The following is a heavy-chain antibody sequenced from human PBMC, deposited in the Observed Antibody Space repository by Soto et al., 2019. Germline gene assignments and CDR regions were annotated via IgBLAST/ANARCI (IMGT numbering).Heavy chain of an antibody. D-gene: IGHD2-21*02. CDR1: GYTFTNYD. CDR3: AGGRFRRTGFDP. Sequence: QVQLVQSGAEVKKPGASVKVSCKASGYTFTNYDIHWVRQATGQGLEWMGWMNPDSGNTGQSKQFQGRVTMTRDTPISTAYTEMSSLRFEETAVYYSAGGRFRRTGFDPWGQATLVTVPS. J-gene: IGHJ5*02. CDR2: MNPDSGNT. V-gene: IGHV1-8*01.